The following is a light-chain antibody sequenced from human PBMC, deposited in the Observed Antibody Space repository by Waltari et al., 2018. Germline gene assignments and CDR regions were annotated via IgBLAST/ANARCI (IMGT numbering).Light chain of an antibody. CDR3: HVWHPDMDPGV. CDR1: NIGSYS. CDR2: YDS. J-gene: IGLJ1*01. V-gene: IGLV3-21*04. Sequence: SYALPQPPSVSVAPGTTARTTCGGDNIGSYSVHWYQQKPGQAPVLVIFYDSDRPSGIPERFSGSNSGNTATLTISSVEAGDEAKYYCHVWHPDMDPGVFGPGTEVSV.